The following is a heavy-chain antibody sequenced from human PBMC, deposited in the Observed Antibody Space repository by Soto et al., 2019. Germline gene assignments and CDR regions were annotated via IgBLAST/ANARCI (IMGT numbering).Heavy chain of an antibody. V-gene: IGHV1-69*01. D-gene: IGHD2-2*01. J-gene: IGHJ6*02. CDR2: IIPFFGTS. CDR1: GGTFSSYP. CDR3: ARVRLITNSAMTL. Sequence: QVQLVQSGAEVKQPGSSVKVSCEASGGTFSSYPINWVRQAPGQGLEWMGGIIPFFGTSNYAQKFPGRVPITADDSTSTAYMELRSLRSEDTAVYSCARVRLITNSAMTLWGQGTTVTFS.